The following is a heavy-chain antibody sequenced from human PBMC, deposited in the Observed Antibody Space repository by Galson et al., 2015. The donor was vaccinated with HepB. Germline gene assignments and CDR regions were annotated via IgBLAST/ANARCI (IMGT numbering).Heavy chain of an antibody. D-gene: IGHD2-15*01. CDR3: AKDWENCSGGSCYSKGTNWYFDL. V-gene: IGHV3-66*01. J-gene: IGHJ2*01. CDR1: GFTVSSNY. CDR2: IYSGGST. Sequence: SLRLSCAASGFTVSSNYMSWVRQAPGKGLEWVSVIYSGGSTYYADSVKGRFTISRDNSKNTLYLQMNSLRAEDTAVYYCAKDWENCSGGSCYSKGTNWYFDLWGRGTLVTVSS.